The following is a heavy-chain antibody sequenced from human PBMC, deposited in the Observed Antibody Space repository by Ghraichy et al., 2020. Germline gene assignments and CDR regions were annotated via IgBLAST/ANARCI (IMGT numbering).Heavy chain of an antibody. D-gene: IGHD3-3*01. CDR1: GFTFSSYS. Sequence: GGSLRLSCAASGFTFSSYSMNWVRQAPGKGLEWVSSISSSSSYIYYADSVKGRFTISRDNAKNSLYLQMNSLRAEDTAVYYCARDSRITIFGVVNVGLLDFDYWGQGTLVTVSS. CDR3: ARDSRITIFGVVNVGLLDFDY. V-gene: IGHV3-21*01. J-gene: IGHJ4*02. CDR2: ISSSSSYI.